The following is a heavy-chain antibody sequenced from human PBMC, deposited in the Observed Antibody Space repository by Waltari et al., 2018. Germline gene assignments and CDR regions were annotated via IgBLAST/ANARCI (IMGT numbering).Heavy chain of an antibody. Sequence: QVQLQESGPGLVKPSETLSLTCAVSGYSISSGYYWGWIRQPPGKGLEWIGSIYHSGSTYYNPSLKSRVTISVDTSKNSLYLQMNSLRAEDTALYYCARDGSSGYYPYYFDYWGQGTLVTVSS. J-gene: IGHJ4*02. CDR3: ARDGSSGYYPYYFDY. CDR2: IYHSGST. V-gene: IGHV4-38-2*02. CDR1: GYSISSGYY. D-gene: IGHD3-22*01.